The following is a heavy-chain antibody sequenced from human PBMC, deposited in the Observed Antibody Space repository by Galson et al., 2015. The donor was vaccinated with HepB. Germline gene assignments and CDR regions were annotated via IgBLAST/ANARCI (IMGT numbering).Heavy chain of an antibody. V-gene: IGHV7-4-1*02. D-gene: IGHD2-2*01. CDR3: ARGDCSSTSCHYYYYYGMDV. Sequence: SVKVSCKASGYTFTSYAMNWVRQAPGQGLEWMGWINTNTGNPTYAQGFTGRFVFSLDTSVSTAYLQISSLKAEDTAVYYCARGDCSSTSCHYYYYYGMDVWGQGTTVTVSS. CDR1: GYTFTSYA. J-gene: IGHJ6*02. CDR2: INTNTGNP.